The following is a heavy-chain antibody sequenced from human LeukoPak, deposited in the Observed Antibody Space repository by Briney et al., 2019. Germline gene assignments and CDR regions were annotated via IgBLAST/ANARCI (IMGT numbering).Heavy chain of an antibody. CDR3: ARDRRTSPYGSGLEFDP. CDR1: GYSISSGYY. D-gene: IGHD3-10*01. J-gene: IGHJ5*02. Sequence: SETLSLTCTVSGYSISSGYYWGWIRQPPGKGLEWIGSIYHSGSTYYNPSLKSRVTISVDTSKNQFSLKLSSVTAADTAVYYCARDRRTSPYGSGLEFDPWGQGTLVTVSS. CDR2: IYHSGST. V-gene: IGHV4-38-2*02.